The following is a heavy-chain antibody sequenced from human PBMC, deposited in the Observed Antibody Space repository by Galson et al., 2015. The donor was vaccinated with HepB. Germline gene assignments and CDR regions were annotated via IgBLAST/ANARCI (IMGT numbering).Heavy chain of an antibody. J-gene: IGHJ6*02. Sequence: SLRLSCAASGFTFSSYWMSWVRQAPGKGLEWVANIKQDGSEKYYVDSVKGRFTIPRDNAKNSLYLQMNSLRAEDTAVYYCARDSSSWYYYYGMDVWGQGTTVTVSS. CDR3: ARDSSSWYYYYGMDV. CDR2: IKQDGSEK. CDR1: GFTFSSYW. D-gene: IGHD6-13*01. V-gene: IGHV3-7*03.